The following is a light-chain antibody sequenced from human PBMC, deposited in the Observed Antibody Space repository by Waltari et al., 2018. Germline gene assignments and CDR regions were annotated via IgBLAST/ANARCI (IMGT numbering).Light chain of an antibody. V-gene: IGKV3-20*01. CDR1: QSVSRS. CDR2: DAS. Sequence: EIVLTQSPGTLSLSPGERATLSCRASQSVSRSLAWYPQKHGQAPRLLIYDASTRATGIPDRFSGSGSGTDFSLTISRLEAEDFAVYYCQKYVSLPATFGQGTKVEIK. J-gene: IGKJ1*01. CDR3: QKYVSLPAT.